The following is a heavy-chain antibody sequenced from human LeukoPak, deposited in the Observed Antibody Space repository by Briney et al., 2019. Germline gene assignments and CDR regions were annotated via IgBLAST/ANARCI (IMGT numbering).Heavy chain of an antibody. CDR3: ARRYSSSWYDAGPSKNWFDP. CDR2: IYYSGST. J-gene: IGHJ5*02. D-gene: IGHD6-13*01. Sequence: PSETLSLTCTVSGGSISSSSYYWGWIRQPPGKGLEWIGSIYYSGSTYYNPSLKSRVTISVDTSKNQFSLKLSSVTAADTAVYYCARRYSSSWYDAGPSKNWFDPWGQGTLVTVSS. CDR1: GGSISSSSYY. V-gene: IGHV4-39*01.